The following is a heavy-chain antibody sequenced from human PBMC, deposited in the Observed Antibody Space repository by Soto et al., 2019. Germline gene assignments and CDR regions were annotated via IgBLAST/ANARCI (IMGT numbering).Heavy chain of an antibody. CDR3: AKTFLARYCSSSICYDPADYFDY. V-gene: IGHV3-23*01. D-gene: IGHD2-2*01. CDR2: INNGGDNI. CDR1: GFTFNNYA. J-gene: IGHJ4*02. Sequence: LRLSCAASGFTFNNYAMSWVRQAPGKGLEWVSSINNGGDNIYYADSVKGRFTISRDNSKSTLYLQMNSLRAEDTAVYYCAKTFLARYCSSSICYDPADYFDYRGKETLVTVSS.